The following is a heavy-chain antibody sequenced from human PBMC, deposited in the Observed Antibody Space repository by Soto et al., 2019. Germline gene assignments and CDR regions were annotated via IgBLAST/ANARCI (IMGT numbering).Heavy chain of an antibody. V-gene: IGHV3-23*01. CDR3: AKDSASNYYDSSGYPDY. D-gene: IGHD3-22*01. CDR1: GFTFSSYA. CDR2: ISGSGGST. Sequence: GGSLRLSCAASGFTFSSYAMSWVRQAPGKGLEWVSAISGSGGSTYYADSVKGRFTISRDNSKNTLYLQMNSLRAEDTAVYYCAKDSASNYYDSSGYPDYWGQGTLVTVSS. J-gene: IGHJ4*02.